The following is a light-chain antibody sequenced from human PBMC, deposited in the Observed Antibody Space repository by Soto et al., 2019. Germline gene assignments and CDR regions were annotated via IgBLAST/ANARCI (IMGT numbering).Light chain of an antibody. J-gene: IGKJ3*01. CDR1: QSINNRY. V-gene: IGKV3-20*01. CDR2: GAS. Sequence: EIVLTQSPGTLSLSPGERATLSCRASQSINNRYLAWYQQKPGQAPRLLIYGASSRATGIPDRFSGSGSGTEFTLTISRLEPEDFAVYYCKQFGSSPGFTFGPGTKVDMK. CDR3: KQFGSSPGFT.